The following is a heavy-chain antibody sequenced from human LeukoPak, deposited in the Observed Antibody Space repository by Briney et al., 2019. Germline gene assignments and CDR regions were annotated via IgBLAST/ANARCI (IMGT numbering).Heavy chain of an antibody. D-gene: IGHD1-26*01. J-gene: IGHJ6*02. V-gene: IGHV4-59*01. CDR3: SRAVGGAPRSYYYGMDV. Sequence: SETLSLTRTVSGGSISSYYWSWIRKPPGKGLEWLGYIYYSGSTNYNPSLKSRVTISVDTSKNQFSLKLSSVTAADTAVYYCSRAVGGAPRSYYYGMDVWGQGTTVTVSS. CDR1: GGSISSYY. CDR2: IYYSGST.